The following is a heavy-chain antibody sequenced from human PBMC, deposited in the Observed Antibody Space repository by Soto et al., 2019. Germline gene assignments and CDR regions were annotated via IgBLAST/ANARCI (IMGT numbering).Heavy chain of an antibody. V-gene: IGHV1-3*01. CDR2: INAGNGNT. Sequence: QVQIVQSGAEVKKPGASVKVSCKASGYTFTSYAMHWVRQAPGQRLEWMGWINAGNGNTKYSQKFQGRVTITRDTSASTAYMELSSLRSEDTAVYYCARDSEDIVVVPAAIDAFDIWGQGTMVTVSS. J-gene: IGHJ3*02. CDR1: GYTFTSYA. D-gene: IGHD2-2*01. CDR3: ARDSEDIVVVPAAIDAFDI.